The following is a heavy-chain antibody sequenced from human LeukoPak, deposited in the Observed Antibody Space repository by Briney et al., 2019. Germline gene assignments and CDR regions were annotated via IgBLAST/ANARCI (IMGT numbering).Heavy chain of an antibody. J-gene: IGHJ4*02. CDR1: GGSISSGSYY. D-gene: IGHD1-26*01. CDR3: ARDGGSHLDY. V-gene: IGHV4-61*02. Sequence: SETLSLTCTVSGGSISSGSYYWSWIRQPAGKGLEWIGRIYTSGSTNYNPSLKSRVTISVDTSKNQFSLKLSSVTAADTAVYYCARDGGSHLDYWGQGTLVTVSS. CDR2: IYTSGST.